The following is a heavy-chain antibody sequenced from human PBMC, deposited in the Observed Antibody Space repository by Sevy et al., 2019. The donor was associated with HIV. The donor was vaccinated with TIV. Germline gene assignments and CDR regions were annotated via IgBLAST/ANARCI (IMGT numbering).Heavy chain of an antibody. CDR1: GFTFSGYA. CDR2: INGKGRST. D-gene: IGHD2-2*01. Sequence: GGSLRLSCAASGFTFSGYAMNWVRQAPVKGLEWVSAINGKGRSTHYADSVEGRFTISRDNSKNTLYLEMNSLRAEDTAVYYCAKTINSGGGVVPAANYYYYGLDVWGQGTTVTVSS. CDR3: AKTINSGGGVVPAANYYYYGLDV. J-gene: IGHJ6*02. V-gene: IGHV3-23*01.